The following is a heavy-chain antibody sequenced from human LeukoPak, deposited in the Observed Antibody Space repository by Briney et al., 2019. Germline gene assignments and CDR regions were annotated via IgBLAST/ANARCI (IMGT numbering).Heavy chain of an antibody. V-gene: IGHV3-23*01. CDR1: GFTFSSYA. D-gene: IGHD2-2*01. CDR3: AKDLRAYCSSTSCLALDY. Sequence: GGSLRLSCAASGFTFSSYAMSWVRQAPGKGLEWVSAISGSGGSTYYADSVKGRFTISRDNSKNTLYLQMNSLRAEDTAVYYCAKDLRAYCSSTSCLALDYWGQGTLVTVSS. J-gene: IGHJ4*02. CDR2: ISGSGGST.